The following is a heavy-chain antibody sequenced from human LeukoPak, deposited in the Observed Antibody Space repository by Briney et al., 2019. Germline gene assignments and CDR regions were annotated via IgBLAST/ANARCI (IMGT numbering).Heavy chain of an antibody. CDR3: ARDSSGPRPGQLDY. J-gene: IGHJ4*02. CDR1: GYTFTGYY. V-gene: IGHV1-2*02. CDR2: INPNSGGT. D-gene: IGHD3-22*01. Sequence: ASVKVSCKASGYTFTGYYMNWVRQAPGQGLEWMGWINPNSGGTNNAQKFQGRVTMTRDTSISTAYMELSRLRSDDTAVYYCARDSSGPRPGQLDYWGQGTLVTVSS.